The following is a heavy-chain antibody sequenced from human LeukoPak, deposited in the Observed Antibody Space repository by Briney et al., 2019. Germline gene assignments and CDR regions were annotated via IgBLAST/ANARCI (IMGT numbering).Heavy chain of an antibody. CDR1: GYSFTSYW. J-gene: IGHJ4*02. V-gene: IGHV5-10-1*01. CDR2: IDPSDSYT. Sequence: GESLKISCKGSGYSFTSYWISWVRQMPGKGLEWMGRIDPSDSYTNYSPSFQGHVTISADKSNSTAYLQWSSLKASDTAMYYCAKHRKYSTDYWGQGTLVTVSS. CDR3: AKHRKYSTDY. D-gene: IGHD6-6*01.